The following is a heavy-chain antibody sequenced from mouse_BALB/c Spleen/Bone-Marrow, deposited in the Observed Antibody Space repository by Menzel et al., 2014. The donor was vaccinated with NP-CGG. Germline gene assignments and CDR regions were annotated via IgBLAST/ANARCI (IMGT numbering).Heavy chain of an antibody. CDR1: GFNIKDTY. Sequence: DVQLQESGAELVKPGASVKLSCTASGFNIKDTYMHWVKQRPEQCLDWIGRIDPANGNTKYDPKFQGKATITADTSSNTAYLQISSQTSEDTAVYYCARWEYYAMDYWGQGTSVTVSS. CDR2: IDPANGNT. V-gene: IGHV14-3*02. D-gene: IGHD4-1*01. J-gene: IGHJ4*01. CDR3: ARWEYYAMDY.